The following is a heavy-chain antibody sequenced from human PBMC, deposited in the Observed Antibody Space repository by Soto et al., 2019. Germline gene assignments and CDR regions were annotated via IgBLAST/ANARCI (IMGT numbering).Heavy chain of an antibody. CDR3: ARVETYYDILTGYTDYDYYVLDF. CDR1: GGSISSGGYY. J-gene: IGHJ6*02. D-gene: IGHD3-9*01. Sequence: PSETLSLTCTVSGGSISSGGYYWSWIRQHPGKGLEWIGYIYYSGSTYYNPSLKSRVTISVDTSKNQFSLKLSSVTAADTAVYYCARVETYYDILTGYTDYDYYVLDFWAQGTTVIGSS. V-gene: IGHV4-31*03. CDR2: IYYSGST.